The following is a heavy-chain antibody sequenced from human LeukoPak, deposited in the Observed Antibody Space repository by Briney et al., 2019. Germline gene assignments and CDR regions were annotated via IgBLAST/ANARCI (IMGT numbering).Heavy chain of an antibody. D-gene: IGHD5-18*01. Sequence: ASVKVSCKVSGYTLTELSMHWVRQAPGKGLEWMGGFDPEDGETIYAQKFQGRVTMTRDMSTSTVYMELSSLRSEDTAVYYCARVDTAMVFDYWGQGTLVTVSS. J-gene: IGHJ4*02. CDR3: ARVDTAMVFDY. V-gene: IGHV1-24*01. CDR1: GYTLTELS. CDR2: FDPEDGET.